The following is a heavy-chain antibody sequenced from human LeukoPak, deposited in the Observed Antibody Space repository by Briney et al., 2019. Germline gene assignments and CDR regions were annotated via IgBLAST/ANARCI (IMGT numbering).Heavy chain of an antibody. Sequence: SETLSLTCTVSGGSISSSSYYWGWIRQPPGKGLEWIGSIYYSGSTYCNPSLKSRVTISVDTSKNQFSLKLSSVTAADTAVYYCARDKWDGYNPYFDYWGQGTLVTVSS. V-gene: IGHV4-39*07. CDR3: ARDKWDGYNPYFDY. CDR1: GGSISSSSYY. D-gene: IGHD5-24*01. J-gene: IGHJ4*02. CDR2: IYYSGST.